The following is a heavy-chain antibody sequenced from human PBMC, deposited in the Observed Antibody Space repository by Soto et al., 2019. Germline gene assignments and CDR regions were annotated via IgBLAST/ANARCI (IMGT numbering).Heavy chain of an antibody. Sequence: QVQLVESGGGVVQPGRSLRLSCAASGFTFSSFGIHWVRQAPSKGLEWVAVISYDGIDKNYADSVKGRFTISRENSKNMVYLQMNSLRAEDTAVYYCAKDLREMATIRPDYWGQGILVTVSS. D-gene: IGHD5-12*01. CDR1: GFTFSSFG. J-gene: IGHJ4*02. CDR2: ISYDGIDK. V-gene: IGHV3-30*18. CDR3: AKDLREMATIRPDY.